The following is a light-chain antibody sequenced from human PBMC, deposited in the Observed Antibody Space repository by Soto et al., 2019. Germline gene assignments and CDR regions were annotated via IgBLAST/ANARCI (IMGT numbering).Light chain of an antibody. V-gene: IGKV1-5*01. Sequence: DIQMTQSPSTLSASVGDRVTITCRASQSISSWLAWYQQKPGKAPKLLIYDASSLESGVSSRFSGSGSGTEFTLTISSLQPDDFATYYCQQYNSYSPFGQGTKVDI. CDR2: DAS. J-gene: IGKJ1*01. CDR1: QSISSW. CDR3: QQYNSYSP.